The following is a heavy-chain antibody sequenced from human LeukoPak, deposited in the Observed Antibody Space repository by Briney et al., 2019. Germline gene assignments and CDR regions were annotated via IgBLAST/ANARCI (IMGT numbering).Heavy chain of an antibody. CDR2: IYRSGGT. V-gene: IGHV4-4*02. CDR3: ASNAGNSDLNY. J-gene: IGHJ4*02. CDR1: GDSFSGSNY. D-gene: IGHD4-23*01. Sequence: PSETLSLTCAVSGDSFSGSNYWTWVRQPPGKWLEWIGEIYRSGGTNYNPSLKSRVTVSLDKSKKQFSLKLNSVTAADTAIYYCASNAGNSDLNYWGQGVLVTVSS.